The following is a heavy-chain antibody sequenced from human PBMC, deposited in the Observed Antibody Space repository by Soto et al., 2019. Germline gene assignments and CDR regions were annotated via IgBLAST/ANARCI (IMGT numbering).Heavy chain of an antibody. CDR3: ARDVVRSTVGDY. V-gene: IGHV1-69*01. J-gene: IGHJ4*02. CDR2: IIPIFTRT. CDR1: GGTFSTSS. Sequence: QLQLVQSGTEVKEPGSSVKVSCKASGGTFSTSSFVWVRQGPGQGLEWMGGIIPIFTRTNFAQKFQGRVTFSADESTRTTYMELRSLTSEDTAIYYCARDVVRSTVGDYWGLGTMVTVSS. D-gene: IGHD4-17*01.